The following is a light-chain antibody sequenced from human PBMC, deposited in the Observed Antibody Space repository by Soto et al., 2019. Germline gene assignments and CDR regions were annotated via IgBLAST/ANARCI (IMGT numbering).Light chain of an antibody. Sequence: QPVLTQPASVSGSPGQSITISCTGTSSDVGGFNSVSWYQLRPGTAPKLILYDVVDRPSGVSYRFSGSKSGNTASLTISGLQAADEADYFCSSYTSTMTNVFGSGNKVTVL. J-gene: IGLJ1*01. CDR1: SSDVGGFNS. CDR2: DVV. V-gene: IGLV2-14*03. CDR3: SSYTSTMTNV.